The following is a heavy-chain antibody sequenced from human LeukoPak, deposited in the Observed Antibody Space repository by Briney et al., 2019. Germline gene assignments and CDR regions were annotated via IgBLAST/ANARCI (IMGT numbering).Heavy chain of an antibody. V-gene: IGHV4-34*01. CDR1: GGSFSDSY. CDR2: VTHDGRI. Sequence: SETLSVTRAVHGGSFSDSYRNWIRQPPGKGLEWIGEVTHDGRINYNPSLRGRVTISVDTSMNQFSLRLTSVTAADTAVYYCATISADWWDFDSWAQGTRVTVSS. J-gene: IGHJ4*02. D-gene: IGHD2-8*02. CDR3: ATISADWWDFDS.